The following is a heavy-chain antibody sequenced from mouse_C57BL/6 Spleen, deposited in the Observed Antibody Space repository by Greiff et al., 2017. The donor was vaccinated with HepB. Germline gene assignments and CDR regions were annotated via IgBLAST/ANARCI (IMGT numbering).Heavy chain of an antibody. V-gene: IGHV1-53*01. CDR1: GYTFTSYW. J-gene: IGHJ1*03. CDR2: INPSNGGT. CDR3: ARSYYGSSYSWYFDV. Sequence: QVQLQQPGTELVKPGASVKLSCKASGYTFTSYWMHWVKQRPGQGLEWIGNINPSNGGTNYNEKFKSKATLTVDKSSSTAYMQLSSLTSEDSAVYYGARSYYGSSYSWYFDVWGTGTTVTVSS. D-gene: IGHD1-1*01.